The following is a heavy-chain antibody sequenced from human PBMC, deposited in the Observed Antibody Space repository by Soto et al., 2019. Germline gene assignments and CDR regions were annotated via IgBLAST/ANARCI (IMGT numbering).Heavy chain of an antibody. D-gene: IGHD3-3*02. V-gene: IGHV3-74*01. Sequence: EVQLVESGGGLVQPGGSLRLSCAASGFSFTSYWMHWVRQAPGKGLEWISRISTDGTTIGFAASVRGRFTASRDNAKNTVYLQLNSLRVDDTAVYYCVRDRTTFTLLDYWGQGTLVTVSS. CDR3: VRDRTTFTLLDY. CDR2: ISTDGTTI. J-gene: IGHJ4*02. CDR1: GFSFTSYW.